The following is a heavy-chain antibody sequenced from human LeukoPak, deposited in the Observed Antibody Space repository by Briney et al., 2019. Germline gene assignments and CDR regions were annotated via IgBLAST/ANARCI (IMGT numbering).Heavy chain of an antibody. CDR3: ARGGYSGYANLRY. CDR1: GFTFSSYA. CDR2: ISYDGSNK. D-gene: IGHD5-12*01. Sequence: GGSLRLSCAASGFTFSSYAIHWVRQAPGKGLEWVAVISYDGSNKYYADSVKGRFTISRDNSKNTLYLQMNSLRAEDTAVYYCARGGYSGYANLRYWGQGTLVTVSS. J-gene: IGHJ4*02. V-gene: IGHV3-30-3*01.